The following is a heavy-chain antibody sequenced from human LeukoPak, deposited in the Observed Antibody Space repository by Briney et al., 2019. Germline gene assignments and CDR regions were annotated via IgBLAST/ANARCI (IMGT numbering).Heavy chain of an antibody. CDR2: ISSNGGST. D-gene: IGHD3-16*01. V-gene: IGHV3-64D*09. CDR3: VKGALDYLSYFDY. Sequence: PGGSLRLSCSASGFTFSSYAMHWVRQAPGKGLENVSAISSNGGSTYYADSVKGRFTISRDNSKNTLYLQMSSLRAEDTAVYYCVKGALDYLSYFDYWGQGTLVTVSS. J-gene: IGHJ4*02. CDR1: GFTFSSYA.